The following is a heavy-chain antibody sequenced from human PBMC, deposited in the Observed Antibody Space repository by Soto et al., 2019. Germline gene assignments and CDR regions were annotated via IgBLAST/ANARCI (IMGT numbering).Heavy chain of an antibody. J-gene: IGHJ4*02. CDR2: IYYSGST. Sequence: SETLSLTCTVSGGSISSSSYYWGWIRQPPGKGLEWIGSIYYSGSTYYNPSLKSRVTISVDTSKNQFSLKLSSVTAADTAVYYCARGWRDGYNYYFDYWGQGTLVTVSS. CDR1: GGSISSSSYY. D-gene: IGHD5-12*01. V-gene: IGHV4-39*07. CDR3: ARGWRDGYNYYFDY.